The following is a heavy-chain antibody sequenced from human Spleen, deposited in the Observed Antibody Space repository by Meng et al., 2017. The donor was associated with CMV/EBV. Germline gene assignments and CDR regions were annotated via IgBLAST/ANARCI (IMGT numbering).Heavy chain of an antibody. Sequence: ASGYNFNTHYMHWVRQAPGQGLEYMVIMNPRGVITNYGQKFQGRVTMTWDTSTSTVSMELSSLSSEDTAVYYCARDRSPHSSSSILDYWGQGTLAPSPQ. CDR1: GYNFNTHY. CDR3: ARDRSPHSSSSILDY. D-gene: IGHD6-6*01. CDR2: MNPRGVIT. V-gene: IGHV1-46*02. J-gene: IGHJ4*02.